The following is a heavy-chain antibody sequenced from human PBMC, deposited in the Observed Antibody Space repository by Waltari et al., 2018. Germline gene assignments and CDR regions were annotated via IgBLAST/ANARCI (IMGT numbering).Heavy chain of an antibody. CDR1: VFTFVNYA. V-gene: IGHV3-23*04. J-gene: IGHJ3*02. D-gene: IGHD5-18*01. CDR2: ISGSGGST. CDR3: AKEYSYGPGDGFDI. Sequence: EVQLVESGGGLVQPGGSLRLSCAASVFTFVNYALNWARQAPGKGLEWVSGISGSGGSTYHADSVKGRFTISRENSKNTLYLQMNSLRAEDTAVYYCAKEYSYGPGDGFDIWGQGTMVTVSS.